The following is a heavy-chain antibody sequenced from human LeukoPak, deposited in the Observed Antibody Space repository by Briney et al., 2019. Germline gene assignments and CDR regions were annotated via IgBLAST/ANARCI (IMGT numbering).Heavy chain of an antibody. Sequence: QTGGSLRLSCAASGFIFKSYWMSWVRQAPGKGLEWVANIKQDGSEENYVDSVRGRFTISRDNAKNSLYLQMNSLRAEDTAVYYCARDLDSDPWYSSSWYPFFDYWGQGTLVTVSS. CDR3: ARDLDSDPWYSSSWYPFFDY. V-gene: IGHV3-7*01. CDR2: IKQDGSEE. CDR1: GFIFKSYW. D-gene: IGHD6-13*01. J-gene: IGHJ4*02.